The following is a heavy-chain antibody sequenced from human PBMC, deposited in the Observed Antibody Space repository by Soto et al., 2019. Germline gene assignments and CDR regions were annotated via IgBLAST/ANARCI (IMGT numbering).Heavy chain of an antibody. J-gene: IGHJ4*02. V-gene: IGHV4-34*01. CDR3: ARPTVTTSSFDY. D-gene: IGHD4-17*01. CDR1: GGSFSGYY. Sequence: PSETLSLTCAVYGGSFSGYYWSWIRQPPGKGLEWIGEINHSGSTNYNPSLKSRVTISVDTSKNQFSLKLSSVTAADTAAYYCARPTVTTSSFDYWGQGTLVTVSS. CDR2: INHSGST.